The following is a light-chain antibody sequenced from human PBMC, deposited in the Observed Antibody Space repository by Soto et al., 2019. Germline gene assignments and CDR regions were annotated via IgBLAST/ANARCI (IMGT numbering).Light chain of an antibody. CDR2: DTY. V-gene: IGLV7-46*01. CDR1: TGAVTGRHY. J-gene: IGLJ3*02. Sequence: QAVVTQEPSLTVSPGGTVTLTCGSSTGAVTGRHYPYWFQQKAGQAPRTLIYDTYNKQSWTPARFSGSLLGGKAALTLSGAQPEDEADYYCLVVYSDAWVFGGGTKLTVL. CDR3: LVVYSDAWV.